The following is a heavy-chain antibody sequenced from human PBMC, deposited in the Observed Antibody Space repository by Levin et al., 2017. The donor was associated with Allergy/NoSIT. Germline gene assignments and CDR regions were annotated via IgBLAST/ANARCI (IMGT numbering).Heavy chain of an antibody. J-gene: IGHJ1*01. Sequence: GESLKISCKGSGYSFTSYWISWVRQMPGKGLEWMGRIDPSDSYTNYSPSFQGHVTISADKSISTAYLQWSSLKASDTAMYYCARHVKRGGWYRQPTEYFQHWGQGTLVTVSS. V-gene: IGHV5-10-1*01. CDR3: ARHVKRGGWYRQPTEYFQH. CDR1: GYSFTSYW. CDR2: IDPSDSYT. D-gene: IGHD6-19*01.